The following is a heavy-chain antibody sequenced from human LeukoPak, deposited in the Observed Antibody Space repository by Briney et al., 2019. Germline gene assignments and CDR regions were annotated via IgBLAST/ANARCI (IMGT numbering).Heavy chain of an antibody. V-gene: IGHV3-20*04. CDR3: ARDASLRFLDY. D-gene: IGHD3-3*01. CDR1: GFTFSSYA. CDR2: INWNGGST. J-gene: IGHJ4*02. Sequence: PGGSLRLSCAASGFTFSSYAMSWVRQAPGKGLEWVSGINWNGGSTGYADSVKGRFAISRDNAKNSLYLQMNSLRAEDTALYYCARDASLRFLDYWGQGTLVTVSS.